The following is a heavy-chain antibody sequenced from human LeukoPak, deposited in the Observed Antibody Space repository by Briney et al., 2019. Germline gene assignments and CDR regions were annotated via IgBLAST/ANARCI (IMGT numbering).Heavy chain of an antibody. V-gene: IGHV4-4*07. CDR1: GYSVRSFY. CDR2: FYTSGIT. CDR3: ARDRYYGENWFDP. D-gene: IGHD4-17*01. Sequence: PSETLSLTCAVSGYSVRSFYWNWIRQSADKGLEWIGRFYTSGITKYNPSLQSRVAMSVDTSKNQFSLKLSSVTAADTAVYYCARDRYYGENWFDPWGQGTLVTVSS. J-gene: IGHJ5*02.